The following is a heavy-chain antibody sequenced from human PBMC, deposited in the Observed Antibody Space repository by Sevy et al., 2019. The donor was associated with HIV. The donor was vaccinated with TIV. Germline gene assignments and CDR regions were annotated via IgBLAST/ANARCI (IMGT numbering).Heavy chain of an antibody. Sequence: GGSLRLSCAASGFTFSNAWMSWVRQAPGKGLEWVGRIKRKTDGGTTDYAAPVKGRFTISRDDSKNTLYLQMNSLKTEDTAVYYCTTDMYYYDSSGYPQAFDIWGQGTMVTVSS. CDR3: TTDMYYYDSSGYPQAFDI. J-gene: IGHJ3*02. CDR2: IKRKTDGGTT. D-gene: IGHD3-22*01. CDR1: GFTFSNAW. V-gene: IGHV3-15*01.